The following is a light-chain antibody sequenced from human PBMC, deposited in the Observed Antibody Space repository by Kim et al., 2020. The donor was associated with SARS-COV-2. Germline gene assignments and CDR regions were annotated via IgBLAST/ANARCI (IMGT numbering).Light chain of an antibody. V-gene: IGLV3-1*01. CDR2: QDN. Sequence: QTANITXSGDXXXDXNVSWXQQXPXQSPVVVXCQDNQRPAGIPERXSGSNSGNTATLTISGTQAMXXADYYCQAWDSSTHNYVFGAGTKVTVL. CDR3: QAWDSSTHNYV. CDR1: XXXDXN. J-gene: IGLJ1*01.